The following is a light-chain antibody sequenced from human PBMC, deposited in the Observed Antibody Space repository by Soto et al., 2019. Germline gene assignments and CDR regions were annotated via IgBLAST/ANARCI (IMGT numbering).Light chain of an antibody. CDR2: GAS. CDR3: QQYGSSPPLS. V-gene: IGKV3-20*01. CDR1: QRVTSSY. Sequence: IVLTQSPGTLSLSPGEKATLSCRASQRVTSSYLAWYQQKPGQAPRLLIYGASSRATGIPDRFSGSGSGTDFTLTISRLEPEDFAVYYCQQYGSSPPLSFGGGTKVDI. J-gene: IGKJ4*01.